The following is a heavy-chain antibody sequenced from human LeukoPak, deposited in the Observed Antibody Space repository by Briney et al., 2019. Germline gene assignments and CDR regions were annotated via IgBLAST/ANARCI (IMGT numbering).Heavy chain of an antibody. CDR3: ASQRLRRGIYYYYGMDV. Sequence: SETLSLTCTVSGGSISSYYWSWIRQPPGKGLEWIGEINHSGSTNYNPSLKSRVTTSVDTSKNQFSLKLSSVTAADTAVYYCASQRLRRGIYYYYGMDVWGQGTTVTVSS. D-gene: IGHD4-17*01. CDR2: INHSGST. V-gene: IGHV4-34*01. CDR1: GGSISSYY. J-gene: IGHJ6*02.